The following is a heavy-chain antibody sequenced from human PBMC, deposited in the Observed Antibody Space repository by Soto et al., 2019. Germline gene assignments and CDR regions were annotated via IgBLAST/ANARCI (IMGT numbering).Heavy chain of an antibody. J-gene: IGHJ6*02. CDR1: GFTFSNYA. V-gene: IGHV3-30-3*01. D-gene: IGHD5-18*01. Sequence: PGGSLRRSCVASGFTFSNYAMHWVRQAPGKGLEWVAVISYDGSDKYNANSVKGRFTISRDNSKNTLYLQMNSLRAEDTAVYYCARDTGPNGYNYYYFGMDVWGQGTTVTVSS. CDR3: ARDTGPNGYNYYYFGMDV. CDR2: ISYDGSDK.